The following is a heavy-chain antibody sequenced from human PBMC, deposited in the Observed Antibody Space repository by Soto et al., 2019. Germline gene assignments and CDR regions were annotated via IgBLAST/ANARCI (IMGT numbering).Heavy chain of an antibody. V-gene: IGHV5-10-1*01. Sequence: GESLKISCKGSGYSFTSYWISWVRQMPGKGLEWMGRIDPSDSYTNYSPSFQGHVTISVDKSISTAYLQWSSLKASDTAMYYGARHGYSGYEFDHWGQGTLVTVSS. CDR1: GYSFTSYW. CDR2: IDPSDSYT. J-gene: IGHJ4*02. CDR3: ARHGYSGYEFDH. D-gene: IGHD5-12*01.